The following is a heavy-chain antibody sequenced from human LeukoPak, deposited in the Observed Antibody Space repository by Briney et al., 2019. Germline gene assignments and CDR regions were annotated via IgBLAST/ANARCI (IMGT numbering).Heavy chain of an antibody. J-gene: IGHJ4*02. CDR1: GYIFTGYY. CDR2: INPHSGGT. Sequence: ASVKVSCKASGYIFTGYYIHWVRQAPGQGLEWMGWINPHSGGTNYAQKFQGRVTMTRDTSISTAYMELSRLRSDDTAVYYCARDRGYYDSIGYYYEGGSLDYWGQGTLVTVSS. D-gene: IGHD3-22*01. CDR3: ARDRGYYDSIGYYYEGGSLDY. V-gene: IGHV1-2*02.